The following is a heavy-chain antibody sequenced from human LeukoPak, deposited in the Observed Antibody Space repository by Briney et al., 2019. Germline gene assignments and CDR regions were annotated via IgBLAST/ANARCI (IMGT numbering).Heavy chain of an antibody. V-gene: IGHV3-30*02. CDR1: GLTFRNYG. J-gene: IGHJ4*02. D-gene: IGHD1-1*01. CDR2: IQSDGSDK. Sequence: GGSLRLSCAASGLTFRNYGMHWVRQAPGKGLEWVAFIQSDGSDKFFADSVKGRFTISRDNSKNTLYLQMNSLRAEGTAVYYCAKEQQLEPFDYWGQGILVTVSS. CDR3: AKEQQLEPFDY.